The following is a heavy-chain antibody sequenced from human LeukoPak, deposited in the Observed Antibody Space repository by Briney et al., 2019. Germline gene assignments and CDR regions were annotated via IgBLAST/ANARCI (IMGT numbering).Heavy chain of an antibody. Sequence: GGSLRLSCAASGFTFSTYGMHWVRQAPGKGLEWVAVISYDGSDKYYADSGKGRFTISRDNSKNTLYLQMNSLRTEDTAVYYCARDGTGRLYLEYWGQGTLVTVSS. J-gene: IGHJ4*02. V-gene: IGHV3-30*03. D-gene: IGHD3/OR15-3a*01. CDR1: GFTFSTYG. CDR2: ISYDGSDK. CDR3: ARDGTGRLYLEY.